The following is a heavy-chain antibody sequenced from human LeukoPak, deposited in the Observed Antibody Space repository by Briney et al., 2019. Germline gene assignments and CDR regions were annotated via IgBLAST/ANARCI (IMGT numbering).Heavy chain of an antibody. CDR2: ISRSSSYI. D-gene: IGHD3-22*01. CDR3: ARVDYYDSSGYYPVPFDY. J-gene: IGHJ4*02. V-gene: IGHV3-21*01. CDR1: GFTFSSYT. Sequence: GGSLRLSCAASGFTFSSYTMNWVRQAPGRGLEWVSSISRSSSYIYYGDSVKGRFTISRDNAKNSLYLQMNSLRAEDTAAYYCARVDYYDSSGYYPVPFDYWGQGTLVTVSS.